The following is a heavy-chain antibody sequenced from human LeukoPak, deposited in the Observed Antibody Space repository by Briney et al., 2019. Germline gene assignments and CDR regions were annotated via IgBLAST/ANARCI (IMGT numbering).Heavy chain of an antibody. CDR3: ARDRSYRFDS. J-gene: IGHJ4*02. Sequence: ASVKVSCKASGYTFTSYGISWVRQAPGQGLEWMGWISTHSGNTKYAQKFQGRVTMTTDTSTSTAHMEMRSLRYDDTAVYYCARDRSYRFDSWDQGTLVTVSS. V-gene: IGHV1-18*01. CDR1: GYTFTSYG. CDR2: ISTHSGNT. D-gene: IGHD1-26*01.